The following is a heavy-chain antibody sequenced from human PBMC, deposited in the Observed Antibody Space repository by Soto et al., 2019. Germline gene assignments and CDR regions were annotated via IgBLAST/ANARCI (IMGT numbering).Heavy chain of an antibody. CDR2: IKSKTDGGTT. D-gene: IGHD6-19*01. V-gene: IGHV3-15*01. J-gene: IGHJ4*02. CDR1: GFTFSSYG. CDR3: TTGEQWLVRGIDY. Sequence: VQLVESGGGVVQPGRSLRLSCAASGFTFSSYGMHWVRQAPGKGLEWVGRIKSKTDGGTTDYAAPVKGRFTISRDDSKNTLYLQMNSLKTEDTAVYYCTTGEQWLVRGIDYWGQGTLVTVSS.